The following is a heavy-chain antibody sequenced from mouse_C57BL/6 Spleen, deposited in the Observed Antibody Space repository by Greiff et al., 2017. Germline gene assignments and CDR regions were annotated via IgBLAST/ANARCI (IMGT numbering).Heavy chain of an antibody. D-gene: IGHD1-1*01. CDR1: GYTFTSYW. CDR2: IYPSDSET. Sequence: VQLQQPGAELVRPGSSVKLSCKASGYTFTSYWMDWVKQRPGQGLEWIGNIYPSDSETHYNQKFKDKATLTVDKSSSTAYMQLSSLTSEDSAVYYCARRASGRGYFDVWGTGTTVTVSS. CDR3: ARRASGRGYFDV. V-gene: IGHV1-61*01. J-gene: IGHJ1*03.